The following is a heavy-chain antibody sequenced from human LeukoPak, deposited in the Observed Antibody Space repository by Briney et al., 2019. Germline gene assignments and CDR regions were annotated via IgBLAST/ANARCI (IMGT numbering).Heavy chain of an antibody. V-gene: IGHV3-23*01. D-gene: IGHD5-12*01. CDR3: AKVVGYEYYFDC. Sequence: PGGSLRLSCAPSGFTFSTYAISWVRQAPGKGLEWVSGISGSTGSTYYADSVKGRFTISRDNSKNTLYLQMNSLRVEDTAVYYCAKVVGYEYYFDCWGQGTLVTVSS. CDR1: GFTFSTYA. J-gene: IGHJ4*02. CDR2: ISGSTGST.